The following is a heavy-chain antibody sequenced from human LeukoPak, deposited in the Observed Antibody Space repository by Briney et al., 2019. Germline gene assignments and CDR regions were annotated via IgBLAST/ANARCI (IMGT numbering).Heavy chain of an antibody. CDR1: GVSISSSSYY. J-gene: IGHJ3*02. V-gene: IGHV4-39*07. CDR3: ARVPTYYDFWSGWTKNAFDI. Sequence: PSETLSLTCTVSGVSISSSSYYWGWIRQPPGKGLEWIGTIYYSGSTYYNPSLKSRVTISLDTSKNQFSLKLSSVTAADTAVYYCARVPTYYDFWSGWTKNAFDIWGQGTMVTVSS. D-gene: IGHD3-3*01. CDR2: IYYSGST.